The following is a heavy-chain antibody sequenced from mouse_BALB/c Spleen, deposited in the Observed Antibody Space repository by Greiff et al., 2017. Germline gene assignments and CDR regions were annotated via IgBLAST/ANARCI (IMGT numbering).Heavy chain of an antibody. Sequence: ESGPGLVKPSQSLSLTCSVTGYSITSGYYWNWIRQFPGNKLEWMGYISYDGSNNYNPSLKNRISITRDTSKNQFFLKLNSVTTEDTATYYCARDYEGSAMDYWGQGTSVTVSS. CDR1: GYSITSGYY. D-gene: IGHD2-3*01. CDR3: ARDYEGSAMDY. V-gene: IGHV3-6*02. J-gene: IGHJ4*01. CDR2: ISYDGSN.